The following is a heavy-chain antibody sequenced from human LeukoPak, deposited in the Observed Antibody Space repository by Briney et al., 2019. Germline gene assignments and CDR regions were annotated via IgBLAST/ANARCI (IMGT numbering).Heavy chain of an antibody. V-gene: IGHV1-46*01. D-gene: IGHD1-26*01. J-gene: IGHJ5*02. CDR1: GYTFTSYY. CDR3: ARGATGDWFDP. Sequence: ASVKVSCKASGYTFTSYYMHWARQAPGQGLEWMGIINPSGGSTSYAQKFQGRVTMTRDMSTSTVYMELSSLRSEDTAVYYCARGATGDWFDPWGQGTLVTVSS. CDR2: INPSGGST.